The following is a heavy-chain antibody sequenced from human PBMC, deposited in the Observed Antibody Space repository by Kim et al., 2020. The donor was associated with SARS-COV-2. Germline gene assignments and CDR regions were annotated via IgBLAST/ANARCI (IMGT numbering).Heavy chain of an antibody. D-gene: IGHD3-16*02. CDR3: ARDYDYVWGSYRGFDY. V-gene: IGHV4-59*12. J-gene: IGHJ4*02. Sequence: SLTSRVTISVDTSKNHFSLKLGSVTAADTAVYYCARDYDYVWGSYRGFDYWGQGTLVTVSS.